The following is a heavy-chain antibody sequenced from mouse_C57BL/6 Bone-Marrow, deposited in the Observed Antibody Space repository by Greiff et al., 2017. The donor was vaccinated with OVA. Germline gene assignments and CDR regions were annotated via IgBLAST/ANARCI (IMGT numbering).Heavy chain of an antibody. CDR1: GYTFTDYY. J-gene: IGHJ3*01. D-gene: IGHD2-3*01. V-gene: IGHV1-19*01. Sequence: VHVKQSGPVLVKPGASVKMSCKASGYTFTDYYMNWVKQSHGKSLEWIGVINPYNGGTSYNQKFKGKATLTVDKSSSTAYMELNSLTSEDSAVYYCARWLLTFAYWGQGTLVTVSA. CDR2: INPYNGGT. CDR3: ARWLLTFAY.